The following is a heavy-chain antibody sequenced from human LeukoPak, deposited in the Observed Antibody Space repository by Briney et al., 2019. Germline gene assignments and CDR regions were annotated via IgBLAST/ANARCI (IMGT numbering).Heavy chain of an antibody. CDR3: ARGPGPIAGAKNPFDI. D-gene: IGHD1-26*01. CDR1: GFTFSDYA. V-gene: IGHV3-30*01. J-gene: IGHJ3*02. CDR2: ISYDGSNN. Sequence: GGFLRLSCAASGFTFSDYAMHWVRQAPGKGLEWVAVISYDGSNNYYADSVKGRFTISGDKSKNTLYIQMNSLRPEDTAVYYCARGPGPIAGAKNPFDIWGQGTMVTVAS.